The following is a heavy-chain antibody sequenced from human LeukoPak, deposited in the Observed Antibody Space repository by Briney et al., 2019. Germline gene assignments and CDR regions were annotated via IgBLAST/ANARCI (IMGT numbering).Heavy chain of an antibody. D-gene: IGHD3-3*01. CDR3: TTKIFGVVITPIDY. CDR1: GFTFSSYA. V-gene: IGHV3-23*01. Sequence: PGGSLRLSCAASGFTFSSYAMSWVRQAPGKGLEWVSAISGSGGSTYYADSVKGRFTISRDNSKNTLYLQMNSLRAEDTAVYYCTTKIFGVVITPIDYWGQGTLVTVSS. J-gene: IGHJ4*02. CDR2: ISGSGGST.